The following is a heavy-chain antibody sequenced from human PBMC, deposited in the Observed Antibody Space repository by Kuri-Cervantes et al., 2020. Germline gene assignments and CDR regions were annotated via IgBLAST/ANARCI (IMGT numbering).Heavy chain of an antibody. D-gene: IGHD1-26*01. CDR3: TDVWDVVDF. V-gene: IGHV3-23*01. CDR2: IGGASGVNT. J-gene: IGHJ4*02. CDR1: GFTFRSYG. Sequence: GGSLRLSCAASGFTFRSYGMSWVRQAPGKGLEWVSSIGGASGVNTYYADSVKGRFTISRDNSKNTLFLQMDSLRAEDTAVYYCTDVWDVVDFWGQGTLVTVSS.